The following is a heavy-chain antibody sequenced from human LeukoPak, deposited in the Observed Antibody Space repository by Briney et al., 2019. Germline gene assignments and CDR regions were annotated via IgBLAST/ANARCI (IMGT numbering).Heavy chain of an antibody. CDR2: ISGSGGST. V-gene: IGHV3-23*01. CDR3: AKGACTNDLCYTSH. J-gene: IGHJ4*02. D-gene: IGHD2-8*01. CDR1: GGSISSYY. Sequence: PSETLSLTCTVSGGSISSYYWSWVRQAPGKGLEWVSAISGSGGSTFYADSVKGRFTISRDNSKNTLSLQVNSLRAEDTAVYYCAKGACTNDLCYTSHWGQGTLVTVSS.